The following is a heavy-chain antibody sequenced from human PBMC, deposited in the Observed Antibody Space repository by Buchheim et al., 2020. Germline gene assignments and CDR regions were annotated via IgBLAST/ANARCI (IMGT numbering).Heavy chain of an antibody. CDR1: GFTFSNHA. V-gene: IGHV3-23*01. J-gene: IGHJ4*02. CDR2: ISASGGST. CDR3: AKSPQYHLLATGFDC. D-gene: IGHD2-2*01. Sequence: EVQLLESGGGLVQPGGSLRLSCAASGFTFSNHAMIWVRQGPGKGLEWVSAISASGGSTYYADSVKGRFTISRDNSKNTLFLQINSLRAEDMAVYYCAKSPQYHLLATGFDCWGQGT.